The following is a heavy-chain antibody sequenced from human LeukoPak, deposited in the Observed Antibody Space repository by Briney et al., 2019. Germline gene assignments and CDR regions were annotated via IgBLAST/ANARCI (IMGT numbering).Heavy chain of an antibody. CDR2: IYYSGST. J-gene: IGHJ4*02. CDR1: GGSISSSSYY. Sequence: SETLSLTCTVSGGSISSSSYYWGWIRQPPGKGLEWIGSIYYSGSTYYNPSLKSRVTISVDTSKNQFSLKLSSVTAADTAVYYCASDQYSSGLDYWGQGTLVTVSS. CDR3: ASDQYSSGLDY. V-gene: IGHV4-39*07. D-gene: IGHD6-19*01.